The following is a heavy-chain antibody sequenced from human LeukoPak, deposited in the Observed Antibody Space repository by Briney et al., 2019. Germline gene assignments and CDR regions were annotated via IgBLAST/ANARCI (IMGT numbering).Heavy chain of an antibody. Sequence: GASVKASCKASGYTFTSYYMHWVRQAPGQGLEWMGIINPSGGSTSYAQKFQGRVTMTRDMSTSTVYMELSSLRSEDTAVYYCARELGYSSSSSPLDPRYSAMYYFDYWGQGTLVTVSS. D-gene: IGHD6-6*01. CDR1: GYTFTSYY. V-gene: IGHV1-46*01. J-gene: IGHJ4*02. CDR3: ARELGYSSSSSPLDPRYSAMYYFDY. CDR2: INPSGGST.